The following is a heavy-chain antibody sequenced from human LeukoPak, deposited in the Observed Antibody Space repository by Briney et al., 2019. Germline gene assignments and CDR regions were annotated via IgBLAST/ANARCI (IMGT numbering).Heavy chain of an antibody. D-gene: IGHD2-21*02. CDR1: GFTFSSYG. J-gene: IGHJ6*02. Sequence: GGSLRLSCAASGFTFSSYGMHWVRQAPGKGLEWVAVISYDGGNKYYADSVKGRFTISRDNSKNTLYLQMNSLRAEDTAVYYCAKGITATDIVVVTASSYYGMDVWGQGTTVTVSS. V-gene: IGHV3-30*18. CDR3: AKGITATDIVVVTASSYYGMDV. CDR2: ISYDGGNK.